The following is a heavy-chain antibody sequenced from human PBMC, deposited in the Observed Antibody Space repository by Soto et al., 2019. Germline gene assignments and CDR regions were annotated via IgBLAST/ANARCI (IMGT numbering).Heavy chain of an antibody. J-gene: IGHJ3*02. CDR3: ARRHCSGGSCYSSVAFDI. V-gene: IGHV5-51*01. CDR2: IYPGDSDT. D-gene: IGHD2-15*01. Sequence: GESLKISCKGSGYSFTGYWIGWVRQMPGKGLEWMGIIYPGDSDTRYSPSFQGQVTISADQSISTAYLQWSSLKASDTAMYYCARRHCSGGSCYSSVAFDIWGQGTRVTVSS. CDR1: GYSFTGYW.